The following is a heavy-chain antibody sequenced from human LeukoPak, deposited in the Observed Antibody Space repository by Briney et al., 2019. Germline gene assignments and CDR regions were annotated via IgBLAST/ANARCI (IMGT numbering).Heavy chain of an antibody. V-gene: IGHV4-59*01. CDR2: IYHSGST. D-gene: IGHD3-3*01. CDR1: GGSISSYY. J-gene: IGHJ4*02. CDR3: ARETAEWLGGRFDS. Sequence: SETLSLTCTVSGGSISSYYWSWIRQPPGKGLEWIGYIYHSGSTKYNPSLKSRVTMSVDTSKNQFSLRLNSLTAADTAIYYCARETAEWLGGRFDSWGQGTLVTVSS.